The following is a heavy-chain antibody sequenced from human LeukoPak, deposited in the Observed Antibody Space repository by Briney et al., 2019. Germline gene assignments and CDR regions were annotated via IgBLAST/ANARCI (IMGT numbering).Heavy chain of an antibody. CDR3: ARDPTRANFDGYYFDN. D-gene: IGHD3-9*01. CDR2: ITRNGGTT. CDR1: GFTFSDYG. Sequence: GGSLRLSCAASGFTFSDYGTSWVRQGPGKGLEWVSGITRNGGTTGYGDSVKGRFTISRDNGKNSLYLQMNNLRVDDTAFYYCARDPTRANFDGYYFDNWGQGTLVTVSS. J-gene: IGHJ4*02. V-gene: IGHV3-20*04.